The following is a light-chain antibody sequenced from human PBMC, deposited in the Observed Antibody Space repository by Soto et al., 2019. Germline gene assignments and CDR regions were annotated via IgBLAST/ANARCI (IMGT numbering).Light chain of an antibody. CDR2: GAF. CDR3: QQYSTSPLT. CDR1: QSVSSN. Sequence: EILITQSLVTLSVSPGERATLSCRASQSVSSNLAWYQQKPGQAPSLLIYGAFTRATGIPARFSGTGSGTDFTLTIDRLEPEDFAVYYCQQYSTSPLTFGGGTKVDIK. J-gene: IGKJ4*01. V-gene: IGKV3-15*01.